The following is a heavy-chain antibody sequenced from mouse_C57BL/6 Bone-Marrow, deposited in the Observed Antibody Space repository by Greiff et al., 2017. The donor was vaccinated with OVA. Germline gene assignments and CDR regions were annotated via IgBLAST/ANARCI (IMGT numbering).Heavy chain of an antibody. CDR2: IWRGGST. J-gene: IGHJ4*01. V-gene: IGHV2-5*01. Sequence: VQLQQSGPGLVQPSQSLSITCTVSGFSLTSYGVHWVRQSPGKGLEWLGVIWRGGSTDYTAAFMSRLSITKDNSKSQVFFKMNSLQADDTAIYYCAKGGGQNYAMDYWGQGTSVTVSS. CDR3: AKGGGQNYAMDY. D-gene: IGHD3-3*01. CDR1: GFSLTSYG.